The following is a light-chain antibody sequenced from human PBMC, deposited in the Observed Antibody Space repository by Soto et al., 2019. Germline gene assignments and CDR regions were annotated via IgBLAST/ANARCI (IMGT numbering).Light chain of an antibody. CDR2: AAS. Sequence: DIQMTQSPSSLSESVGDRVTITCRASQSISSYLNWYQQKPGKAPKLLIYAASSLQSGVPSRFSGSGSGTDFTLTISSLQPEDFATYYCQQSYSTPLTFGGGTKLEIK. CDR1: QSISSY. CDR3: QQSYSTPLT. V-gene: IGKV1-39*01. J-gene: IGKJ4*01.